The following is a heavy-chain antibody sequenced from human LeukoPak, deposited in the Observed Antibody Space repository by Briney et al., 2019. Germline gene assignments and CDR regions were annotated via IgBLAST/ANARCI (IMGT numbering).Heavy chain of an antibody. V-gene: IGHV4-34*01. J-gene: IGHJ3*02. CDR3: ARVSGIVGALDVFDI. D-gene: IGHD1-26*01. CDR2: INHSGST. Sequence: PSETLSLTCAVYGGSFSGYYWSWIRQPPGKGLEWIGEINHSGSTNYNPSLKSRVTISVDTSRNQFSLKLSSVTAADTAVYYCARVSGIVGALDVFDIWGQGTMVTVSS. CDR1: GGSFSGYY.